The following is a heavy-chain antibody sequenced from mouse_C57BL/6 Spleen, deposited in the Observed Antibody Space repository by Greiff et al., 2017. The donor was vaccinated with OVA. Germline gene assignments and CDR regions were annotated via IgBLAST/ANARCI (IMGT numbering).Heavy chain of an antibody. D-gene: IGHD1-1*01. Sequence: EVKLQESGPELVKPGASVKISCKASGYSFTGYYMNWVKQSPEKSLEWIGEINPSTGGTTYNQKFKAKATLTVDKSSSTAYMQLKSLTSEDSAVYYCARKGYGSSYGAMDYWGQGTSVTVSS. V-gene: IGHV1-42*01. CDR2: INPSTGGT. J-gene: IGHJ4*01. CDR3: ARKGYGSSYGAMDY. CDR1: GYSFTGYY.